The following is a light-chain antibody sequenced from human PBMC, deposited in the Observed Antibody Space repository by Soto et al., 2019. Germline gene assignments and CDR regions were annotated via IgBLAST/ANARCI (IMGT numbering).Light chain of an antibody. CDR3: QQYASSPYT. Sequence: EIVLTQSPGTLSLSPGERATLSCRASQSVSSSFLAWYQHKRGQAPRLLIYGTSIRATGIPDRFSGSGSGTDFSLTINRLEPEDFAVYYCQQYASSPYTFGQGTKLEIK. CDR2: GTS. CDR1: QSVSSSF. V-gene: IGKV3-20*01. J-gene: IGKJ2*01.